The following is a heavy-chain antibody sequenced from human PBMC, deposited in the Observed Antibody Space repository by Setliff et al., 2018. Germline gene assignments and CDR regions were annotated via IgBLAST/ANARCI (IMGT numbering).Heavy chain of an antibody. V-gene: IGHV3-30*01. D-gene: IGHD3-22*01. CDR3: ARAAGSRGYVNWFDT. CDR2: TSYDGINK. J-gene: IGHJ5*02. CDR1: GFTFSSYP. Sequence: GGSLRLSCAASGFTFSSYPMHWVRQAPGKGLEWVAVTSYDGINKYYAESVQGRFTISRDNSKNTLSLQMNSLTAGDTAVYYCARAAGSRGYVNWFDTWGQGTLVTVSS.